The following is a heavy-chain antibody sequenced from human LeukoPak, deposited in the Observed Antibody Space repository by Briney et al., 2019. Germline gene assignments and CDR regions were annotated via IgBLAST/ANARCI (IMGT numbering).Heavy chain of an antibody. J-gene: IGHJ4*02. D-gene: IGHD6-13*01. CDR2: IKQDGSEK. CDR3: ARHSSSWYIDY. CDR1: GFTFSSYW. V-gene: IGHV3-7*01. Sequence: GSLRLSCAASGFTFSSYWMSWVRQAPGKGLEWVANIKQDGSEKYYADSVKGRFTISRDNAKNSLYLQMNSLRAEDTAVYYCARHSSSWYIDYWGQGTLVTVSS.